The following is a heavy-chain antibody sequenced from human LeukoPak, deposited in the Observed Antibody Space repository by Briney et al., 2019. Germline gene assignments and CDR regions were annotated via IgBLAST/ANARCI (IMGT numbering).Heavy chain of an antibody. Sequence: SQTLSLTCTVSGGSISSGGYYWSWIRQHPRKGLEWIGYIYYSGSTYYNPSLKSRVTISVDTSKNQFSLKLSSLTAADTAVYDCARESYGDYGTDAFDIWGQGTMVTVSS. V-gene: IGHV4-31*03. CDR3: ARESYGDYGTDAFDI. J-gene: IGHJ3*02. CDR2: IYYSGST. CDR1: GGSISSGGYY. D-gene: IGHD4-17*01.